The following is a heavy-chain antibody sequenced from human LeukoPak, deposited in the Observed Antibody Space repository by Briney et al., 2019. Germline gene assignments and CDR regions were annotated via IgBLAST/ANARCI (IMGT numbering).Heavy chain of an antibody. V-gene: IGHV3-74*01. J-gene: IGHJ4*02. CDR3: ARPYYYDSGRVDY. CDR2: INSDGSST. CDR1: GFTFSSYW. Sequence: PGGSLRLSCAASGFTFSSYWMHWVRQAPGKGLVWVSRINSDGSSTSYADSVKGRFTISRDNAKNTLYLQMNSLRAEDTAVYYCARPYYYDSGRVDYWGQGTLVTGSS. D-gene: IGHD3-22*01.